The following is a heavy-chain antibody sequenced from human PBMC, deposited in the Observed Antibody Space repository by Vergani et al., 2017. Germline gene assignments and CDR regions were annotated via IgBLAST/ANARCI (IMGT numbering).Heavy chain of an antibody. V-gene: IGHV1-46*01. CDR1: GYTFTSYY. CDR2: INPSGGST. J-gene: IGHJ6*03. CDR3: ARATFYYDFWSGYYSGYMDV. Sequence: QVQLVQSGAEVKKPGASVKVSCKASGYTFTSYYMHWVRQAPGQGLEWMGIINPSGGSTSYAQKFQGRVTMTRDTSTSTVYMELSSLRSEDTAVYYCARATFYYDFWSGYYSGYMDVWGKGTTVTVSS. D-gene: IGHD3-3*01.